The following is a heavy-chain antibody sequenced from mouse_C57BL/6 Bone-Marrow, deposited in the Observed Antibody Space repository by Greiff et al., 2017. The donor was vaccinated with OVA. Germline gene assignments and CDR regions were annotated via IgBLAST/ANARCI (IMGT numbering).Heavy chain of an antibody. V-gene: IGHV1-81*01. Sequence: QVHVKQSGAELARPGASVKLSCKASGYTFTSYGISWVKQRTGQGLEWIGELYPRSGNTYYNEKFKGKATLTADKSSSTAYMELRSLTSEDSAVYFCARALLTTVVATNFDYWGQGTTLTVSS. J-gene: IGHJ2*01. D-gene: IGHD1-1*01. CDR3: ARALLTTVVATNFDY. CDR1: GYTFTSYG. CDR2: LYPRSGNT.